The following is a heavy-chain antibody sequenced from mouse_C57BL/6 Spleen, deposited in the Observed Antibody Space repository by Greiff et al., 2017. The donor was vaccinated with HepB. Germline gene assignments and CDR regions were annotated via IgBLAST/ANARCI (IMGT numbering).Heavy chain of an antibody. CDR2: INPSTGGT. V-gene: IGHV1-42*01. Sequence: EVQLQQSGPELVKPGASVKISCKASGYSFTGYYMNWVKQSPEKSLEWIGEINPSTGGTTYNQKFKAKATLTVDKSSSTAYMQLNSLTSEDSAVYYCARTQDYYAMDYWGQRTSVTVSS. CDR3: ARTQDYYAMDY. CDR1: GYSFTGYY. J-gene: IGHJ4*01.